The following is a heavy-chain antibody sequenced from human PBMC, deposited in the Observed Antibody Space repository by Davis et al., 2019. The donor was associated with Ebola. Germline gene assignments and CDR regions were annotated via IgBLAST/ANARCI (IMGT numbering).Heavy chain of an antibody. Sequence: GGSLRLSCAASGFTFDDYAMSWVRQAPGKGLEWVACISGSGKTTYYADSVEGRFNISRDNSKNTLSLQMNSVRGEDSAIYYCAKDKGFWVPPDWFGPWGQGVQVTVSS. D-gene: IGHD3-16*01. J-gene: IGHJ5*02. V-gene: IGHV3-23*01. CDR1: GFTFDDYA. CDR2: ISGSGKTT. CDR3: AKDKGFWVPPDWFGP.